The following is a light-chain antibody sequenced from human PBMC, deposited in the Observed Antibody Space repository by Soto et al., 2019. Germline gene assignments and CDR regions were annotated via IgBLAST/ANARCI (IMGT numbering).Light chain of an antibody. V-gene: IGLV2-11*01. CDR2: DVN. CDR3: CSYAGSYTYV. Sequence: QSALTQPPSVSGSPGQSVTISCTGTSSDVGSYNYVSWYQQEPGKAPKFILYDVNKRPSGVPDRFSGSKSGNTASLTISGLQAEDEADYYCCSYAGSYTYVFGIGTKVTVL. J-gene: IGLJ1*01. CDR1: SSDVGSYNY.